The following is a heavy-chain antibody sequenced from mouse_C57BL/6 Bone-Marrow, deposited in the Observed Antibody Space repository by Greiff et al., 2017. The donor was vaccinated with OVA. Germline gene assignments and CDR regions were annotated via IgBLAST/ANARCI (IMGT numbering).Heavy chain of an antibody. V-gene: IGHV1-18*01. D-gene: IGHD1-1*01. J-gene: IGHJ4*01. CDR2: INPNNGGT. CDR1: GYTFTDYN. CDR3: ARMDYYGPYAMDY. Sequence: VQLKESGPELVKPGASVKIPCKASGYTFTDYNMDWVKQSHGKSLEWIGDINPNNGGTIYNQKFKGKATLTVDKSSSTAYMELRSLTSEDTAVYYCARMDYYGPYAMDYWGQGTSVTVSS.